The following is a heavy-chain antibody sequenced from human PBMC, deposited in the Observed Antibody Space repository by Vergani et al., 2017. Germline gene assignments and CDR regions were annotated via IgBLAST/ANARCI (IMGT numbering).Heavy chain of an antibody. V-gene: IGHV3-23*01. Sequence: EVKLLESGGDLIQPGGSLRLSCATSGFTFSTYGMAWVRQATGKGLEWVSRISPSGGGTDYADSVKGRFTVSRDQSKYVLFLQMNSLTVEDTAVFYCVKVHMRQYHLLNCFYSWGQGTLVSVSS. D-gene: IGHD2-2*01. CDR3: VKVHMRQYHLLNCFYS. J-gene: IGHJ5*01. CDR2: ISPSGGGT. CDR1: GFTFSTYG.